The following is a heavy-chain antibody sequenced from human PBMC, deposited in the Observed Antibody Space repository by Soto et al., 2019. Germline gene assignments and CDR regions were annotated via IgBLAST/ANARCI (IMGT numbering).Heavy chain of an antibody. CDR1: GFTFDDYA. D-gene: IGHD6-19*01. CDR3: AKDIGVAGTAGAFDI. Sequence: GGSRRLSSQASGFTFDDYAMHRVGQAPGKGLEWVSGISWKSDNMGNAASVKGRFTISRDNAKNSLYLQMNSLRAEDTALYYCAKDIGVAGTAGAFDIWGQGTMVTVSS. J-gene: IGHJ3*02. CDR2: ISWKSDNM. V-gene: IGHV3-9*01.